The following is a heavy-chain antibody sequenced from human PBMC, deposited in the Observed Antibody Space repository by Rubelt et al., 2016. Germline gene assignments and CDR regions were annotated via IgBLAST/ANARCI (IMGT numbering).Heavy chain of an antibody. CDR2: VNHNGNT. J-gene: IGHJ4*02. D-gene: IGHD2-15*01. CDR3: AKELCSGGNCYLGY. V-gene: IGHV4-34*01. CDR1: GGSFNNYY. Sequence: QVQLQQWGAGLLKPSETLSLTCAVYGGSFNNYYWFWIRQPPGKGLEWIGEVNHNGNTNYNPSLKSRLPISLDTSKSQFSLKLSSVTAAETAVYYCAKELCSGGNCYLGYWGQGTRVTVSS.